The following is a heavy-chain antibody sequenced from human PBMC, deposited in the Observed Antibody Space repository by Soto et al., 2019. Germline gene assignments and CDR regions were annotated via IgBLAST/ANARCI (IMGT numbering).Heavy chain of an antibody. Sequence: SETLSLTCTVSGGSIRSSSYYWAWIRQPPGKGLEWIGSIYYSGSTYYNPSLKSRVTISVDTSKNQFSLKLSSVTAADTAVYFCARQKSGDWYFDLWGRGTLVTVSS. CDR1: GGSIRSSSYY. CDR2: IYYSGST. CDR3: ARQKSGDWYFDL. J-gene: IGHJ2*01. D-gene: IGHD7-27*01. V-gene: IGHV4-39*01.